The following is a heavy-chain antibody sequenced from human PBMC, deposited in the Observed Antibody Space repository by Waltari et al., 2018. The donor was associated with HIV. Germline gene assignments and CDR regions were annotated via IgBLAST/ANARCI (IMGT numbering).Heavy chain of an antibody. D-gene: IGHD6-13*01. CDR1: GFTFSSYG. Sequence: QVQLVESGGGVVQPGRSLRLSCAASGFTFSSYGMHWVRQAPGKGVELVGVKWEDGSNKYYADSVKGRFTISRDNSKNTLYLQMNSLRAEDTAVYYCARDTAAAGPYYYYYGMDVWGQGTTVTVSS. J-gene: IGHJ6*02. CDR2: KWEDGSNK. CDR3: ARDTAAAGPYYYYYGMDV. V-gene: IGHV3-33*01.